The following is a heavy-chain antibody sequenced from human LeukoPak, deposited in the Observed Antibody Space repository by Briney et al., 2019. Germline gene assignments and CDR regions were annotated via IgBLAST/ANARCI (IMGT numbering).Heavy chain of an antibody. J-gene: IGHJ6*03. V-gene: IGHV4-39*01. CDR2: IYYSGST. CDR3: ARLQRTYYYYMDV. CDR1: GGSISSSSYY. D-gene: IGHD1-1*01. Sequence: PSETLSLTCTVSGGSISSSSYYWGWIRQPPGKGLEWIGSIYYSGSTYYNPSLKSRVTISVDTSKNQFSLKLSSVTAADTAVYYCARLQRTYYYYMDVWGKGTTVTVSS.